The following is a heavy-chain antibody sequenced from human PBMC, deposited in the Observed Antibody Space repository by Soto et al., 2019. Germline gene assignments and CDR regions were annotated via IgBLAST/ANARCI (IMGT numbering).Heavy chain of an antibody. CDR2: IRGSGGRT. CDR3: AKKHNSGPFDY. CDR1: GFSFGNYA. D-gene: IGHD6-19*01. V-gene: IGHV3-23*01. J-gene: IGHJ4*02. Sequence: EVQLLESGGGLIQPGGSLRLSCAASGFSFGNYAMSWVRQAPGKGLEWVSGIRGSGGRTDYADSVKGRFTISRDNSKNTLYLQMNSLSAEDAAVYYCAKKHNSGPFDYWGQGTLVTVSS.